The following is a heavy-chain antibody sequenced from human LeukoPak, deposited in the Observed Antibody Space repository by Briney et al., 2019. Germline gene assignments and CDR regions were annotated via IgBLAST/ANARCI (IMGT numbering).Heavy chain of an antibody. J-gene: IGHJ4*02. V-gene: IGHV3-23*01. CDR1: GFTFSSYA. CDR3: AKSPHSSSWDYYFDY. CDR2: ISGSGGST. D-gene: IGHD6-13*01. Sequence: GGSLRLSCAASGFTFSSYAMSWVRQAPGKGLERVSAISGSGGSTYYADSVKGRFTISRDNSKNTLYLQMNSLRAEDTAVYYCAKSPHSSSWDYYFDYWGQGTLVTVSS.